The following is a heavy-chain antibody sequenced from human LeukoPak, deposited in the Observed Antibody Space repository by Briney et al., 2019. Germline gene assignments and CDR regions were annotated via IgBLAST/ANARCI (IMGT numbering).Heavy chain of an antibody. CDR1: GGSFSGYY. V-gene: IGHV4-34*01. CDR2: INHSGST. D-gene: IGHD3-22*01. J-gene: IGHJ4*02. CDR3: ARVSHSLIVVV. Sequence: SETLSLTCAVYGGSFSGYYWSWIRQPPGKGLEWIGEINHSGSTNYNPSLKSRVTISVDTSTNQFSLKLSSVTAADTALYYCARVSHSLIVVVWGQGTLVTVSS.